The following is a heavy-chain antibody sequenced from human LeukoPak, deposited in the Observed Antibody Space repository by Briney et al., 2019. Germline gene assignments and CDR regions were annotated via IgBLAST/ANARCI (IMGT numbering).Heavy chain of an antibody. D-gene: IGHD3-3*01. CDR3: ARELRFLEWLPEFDY. J-gene: IGHJ4*02. CDR2: ISSSSSTI. Sequence: GGSLRLSCAASGFTFSSYSMNWVRQAPGKGLEWVSYISSSSSTIYYADSVKGRFTISRDNAKNSLYLQMNSLRAEDTAVYYCARELRFLEWLPEFDYWGQGTLVTVSS. CDR1: GFTFSSYS. V-gene: IGHV3-48*01.